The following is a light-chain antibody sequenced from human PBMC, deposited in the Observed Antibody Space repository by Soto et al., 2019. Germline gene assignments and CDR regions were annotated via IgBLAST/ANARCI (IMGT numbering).Light chain of an antibody. CDR1: QRISTY. Sequence: DIQMTQSPSSLSASVGDRVTITCRASQRISTYLNWYQQKPGNAPKLLIYAASSLQSGVPSRFTGSGSGTDFTLTISSLQPEDFATYYCQQANSFPLTFGGGTKVEIK. V-gene: IGKV1-39*01. CDR2: AAS. J-gene: IGKJ4*01. CDR3: QQANSFPLT.